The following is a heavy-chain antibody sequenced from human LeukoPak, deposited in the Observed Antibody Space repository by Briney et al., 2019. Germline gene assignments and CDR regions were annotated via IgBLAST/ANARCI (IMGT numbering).Heavy chain of an antibody. J-gene: IGHJ4*02. Sequence: PSETLSLTCAVYGGSFSGYYWSWIRQPPGKGLEWIGEINHSGSTNYNPSLKGRVTISVDTSKNQFSLKLSSVTAADTAVYYCARSYYGSGAPRFDYWGQGTLVTVSS. CDR3: ARSYYGSGAPRFDY. D-gene: IGHD3-10*01. CDR2: INHSGST. CDR1: GGSFSGYY. V-gene: IGHV4-34*01.